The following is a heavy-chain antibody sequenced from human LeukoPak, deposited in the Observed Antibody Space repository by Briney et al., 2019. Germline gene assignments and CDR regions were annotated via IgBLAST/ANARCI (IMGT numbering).Heavy chain of an antibody. CDR2: VTSYNGDT. CDR3: AKDWHILTGRNCFDP. D-gene: IGHD3-9*01. V-gene: IGHV1-18*01. CDR1: GYTFDHYG. Sequence: ASVRVSCKASGYTFDHYGISWVRQAPGQGLEWMGWVTSYNGDTNYAQKFHGRVTMSTDTSANTAYMELKSLTFGDTAIYYCAKDWHILTGRNCFDPWGQGTLVTVSS. J-gene: IGHJ5*02.